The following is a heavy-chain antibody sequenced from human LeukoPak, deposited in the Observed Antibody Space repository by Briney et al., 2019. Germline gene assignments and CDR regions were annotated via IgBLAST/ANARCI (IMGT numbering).Heavy chain of an antibody. V-gene: IGHV3-30*18. Sequence: GGSLRLSCAASGFIFNSYGMYWARQAPGKGLEWVAVISNVGNDKQYADSVKGRFTISRDNPNNTLYLQMNSLRGEDTAVYYCAKDGLMRFFDYWGQGTLVTVSS. CDR2: ISNVGNDK. J-gene: IGHJ4*02. CDR3: AKDGLMRFFDY. D-gene: IGHD2-8*01. CDR1: GFIFNSYG.